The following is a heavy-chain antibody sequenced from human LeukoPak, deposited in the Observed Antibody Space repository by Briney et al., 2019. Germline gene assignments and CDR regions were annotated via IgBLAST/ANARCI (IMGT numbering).Heavy chain of an antibody. Sequence: GGSLRLSCAASGFTFSSDSMNWVRQAPGKGLEWVSSISSSSSYIYYADSVKGRFTISRDNAKNSLYLQMNSLRAEDTAVYYCARYYYDSSGQRDYFDYWGQGTLVTVSS. CDR2: ISSSSSYI. D-gene: IGHD3-22*01. J-gene: IGHJ4*02. CDR3: ARYYYDSSGQRDYFDY. CDR1: GFTFSSDS. V-gene: IGHV3-21*01.